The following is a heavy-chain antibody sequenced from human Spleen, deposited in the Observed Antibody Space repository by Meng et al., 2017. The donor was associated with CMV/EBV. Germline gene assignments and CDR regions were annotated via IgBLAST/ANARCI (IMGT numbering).Heavy chain of an antibody. D-gene: IGHD2-21*02. CDR3: ARIERRRILKYCGSDCSTTDY. CDR1: GGSISSSNL. J-gene: IGHJ4*02. Sequence: QVQLQESGPGLVKPSGTLSLTCAVSGGSISSSNLWTWVRQVPGKGLEWIGEIYHSGSTNYNPSLKSRVTISVDKFKNQFSLKLGSVTAADTAVYYCARIERRRILKYCGSDCSTTDYWDQGTLVTVSS. V-gene: IGHV4-4*02. CDR2: IYHSGST.